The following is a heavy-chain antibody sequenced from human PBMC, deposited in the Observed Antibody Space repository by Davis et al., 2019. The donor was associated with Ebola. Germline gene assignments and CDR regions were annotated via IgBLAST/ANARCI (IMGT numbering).Heavy chain of an antibody. D-gene: IGHD3-10*01. CDR1: GFTFSSYW. Sequence: GESLKISCAASGFTFSSYWMSWVRQAPGKGLEWVANIKQDGSEKYYVDSVKGRFTISRDNAKNSLYLQMNSLRAEDTAVSYCANPFRGRYYYGSGRPTTGGYWGQGTLVTVSS. V-gene: IGHV3-7*03. CDR3: ANPFRGRYYYGSGRPTTGGY. J-gene: IGHJ4*02. CDR2: IKQDGSEK.